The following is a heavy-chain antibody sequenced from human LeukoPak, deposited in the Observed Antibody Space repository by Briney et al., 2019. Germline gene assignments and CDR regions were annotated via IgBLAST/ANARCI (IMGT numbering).Heavy chain of an antibody. CDR1: GFTFSSYA. J-gene: IGHJ4*02. V-gene: IGHV3-30-3*02. D-gene: IGHD3-9*01. CDR3: AKVWIYDILTGYYFDY. CDR2: ISFDGNNK. Sequence: GGSLRLSCAASGFTFSSYAMNWVRQAPGKGLEWVALISFDGNNKYYADSVKGRFTISRDISKNTLYLQMNSLRAEDTAVYYCAKVWIYDILTGYYFDYWGQGTLVTVSS.